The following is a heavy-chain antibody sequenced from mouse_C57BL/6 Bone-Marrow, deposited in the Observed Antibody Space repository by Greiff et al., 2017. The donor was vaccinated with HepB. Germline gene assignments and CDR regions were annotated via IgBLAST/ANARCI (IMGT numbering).Heavy chain of an antibody. CDR2: IYPGSGST. D-gene: IGHD2-12*01. V-gene: IGHV1-55*01. CDR1: GYTFTSYW. J-gene: IGHJ4*01. Sequence: QVQLQQPGAELVKPGASVKMSCKASGYTFTSYWITWVKQRPGQGLEWLGDIYPGSGSTNYNEKFKSKATLTVDTSSSTAYMQLSSLTSEDSAVYYCAKDSGPLRRLYYTMDYWGQGTSVTVSS. CDR3: AKDSGPLRRLYYTMDY.